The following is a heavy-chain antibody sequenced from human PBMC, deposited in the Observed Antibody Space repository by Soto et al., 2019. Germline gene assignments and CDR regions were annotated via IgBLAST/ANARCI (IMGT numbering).Heavy chain of an antibody. D-gene: IGHD6-19*01. V-gene: IGHV1-46*03. CDR2: INPSGSST. CDR1: GYTFTSYY. CDR3: ARDQSPSLRYSSGWYSIY. Sequence: EASVKVSCKASGYTFTSYYMHWVRQAPGQGLEWMGIINPSGSSTSYAQKFQGRVTMTRDTSTSTVYMELSSLRSEDTAVYYCARDQSPSLRYSSGWYSIYWGQGTLVTVSS. J-gene: IGHJ4*02.